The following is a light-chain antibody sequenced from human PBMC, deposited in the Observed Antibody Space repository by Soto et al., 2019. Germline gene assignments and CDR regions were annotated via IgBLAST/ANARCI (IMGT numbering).Light chain of an antibody. CDR3: QQYYSYPYT. CDR1: QGISSY. J-gene: IGKJ2*01. V-gene: IGKV1-8*01. CDR2: AAS. Sequence: ALRMTQSPSSLSASTGDRVTITCRASQGISSYLAWYQQKPGKAPKLLFYAASTLQSGVPSRFSGSGSGTDFTLTISCLQSEDFATYYCQQYYSYPYTFGQGTKLEIK.